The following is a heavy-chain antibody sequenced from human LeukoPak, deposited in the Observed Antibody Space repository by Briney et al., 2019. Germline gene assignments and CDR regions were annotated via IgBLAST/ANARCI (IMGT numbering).Heavy chain of an antibody. CDR2: IYSGGST. Sequence: GGSLRLSCAASGFTVSTNYMSWVRQAPGKGLEWVSLIYSGGSTYYADSVKGRFTISRDNSKNTLYLQMNSLRAEDTALYYCTTDRSGWYDYWGQGTLVTVSS. CDR3: TTDRSGWYDY. CDR1: GFTVSTNY. D-gene: IGHD6-19*01. V-gene: IGHV3-66*01. J-gene: IGHJ4*02.